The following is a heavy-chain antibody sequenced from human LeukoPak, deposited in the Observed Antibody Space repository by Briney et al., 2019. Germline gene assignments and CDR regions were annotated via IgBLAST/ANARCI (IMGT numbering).Heavy chain of an antibody. Sequence: ASVKVSCKASGYTFTGYYMHWVRQAPGQGLEWMGWINTNTGNPTYAQGFTGRFVFSLDTSVSTAYLQISSLKAEDTAVYYCARDAVEDIVVVPAAIHRNDPQNWFGPWGQGTLVTVSS. CDR3: ARDAVEDIVVVPAAIHRNDPQNWFGP. CDR1: GYTFTGYY. CDR2: INTNTGNP. D-gene: IGHD2-2*01. J-gene: IGHJ5*02. V-gene: IGHV7-4-1*02.